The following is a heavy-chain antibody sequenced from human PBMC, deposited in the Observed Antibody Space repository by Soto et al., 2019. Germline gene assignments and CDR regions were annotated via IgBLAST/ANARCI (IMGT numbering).Heavy chain of an antibody. CDR2: IYSGGST. J-gene: IGHJ4*02. CDR1: GFTVSSNY. Sequence: HPGGSLRLSCAASGFTVSSNYMSWVRQAPGKGLEWVSVIYSGGSTYYADSVKGRFTISRHNSKNTLYLQMNSLRAEDTAVYYCARGLIDPNCSGGSCLSYYFDYWGQGTLVTVSS. V-gene: IGHV3-53*04. D-gene: IGHD2-15*01. CDR3: ARGLIDPNCSGGSCLSYYFDY.